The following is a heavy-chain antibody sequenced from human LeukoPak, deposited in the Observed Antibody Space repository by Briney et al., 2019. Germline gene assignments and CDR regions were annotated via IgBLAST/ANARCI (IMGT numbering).Heavy chain of an antibody. CDR3: ARGSGSGWPRPDLGY. D-gene: IGHD6-19*01. V-gene: IGHV1-69*13. CDR2: IIPIFGTA. J-gene: IGHJ4*02. Sequence: LVKVSCKASGGTFSSYAISWVRQAPGQGLEWMGGIIPIFGTANYAQKFQGRVTITADESTSTAYMELSSLRSEDTAVYYCARGSGSGWPRPDLGYWGQGTLVTVSS. CDR1: GGTFSSYA.